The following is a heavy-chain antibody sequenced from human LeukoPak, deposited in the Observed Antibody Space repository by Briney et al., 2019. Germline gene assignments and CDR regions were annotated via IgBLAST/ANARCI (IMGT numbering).Heavy chain of an antibody. CDR3: ARGRGAVGSNQYYYHGMDV. Sequence: SETLSLTCAVYGGSFSGYYWSWIRQPPGKGLEWIGEINHSGSTNYNPSLKSRVTISVDTSKNQFSLKLSSVTAADTAVYYCARGRGAVGSNQYYYHGMDVWGKGTTVTVSS. J-gene: IGHJ6*04. V-gene: IGHV4-34*01. CDR2: INHSGST. CDR1: GGSFSGYY. D-gene: IGHD6-19*01.